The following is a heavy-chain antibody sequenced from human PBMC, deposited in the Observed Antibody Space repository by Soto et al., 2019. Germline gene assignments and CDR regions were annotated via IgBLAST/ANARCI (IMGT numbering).Heavy chain of an antibody. Sequence: QVQLVQSGAEVKKPGASVKVSCKASGYTFTSYGISWVRQAPGQGLEWMGWISAYNGNTNYAQKXXXXXXXXXXXXXXXXXXXXXXXXXXXXXXXXXXXXXXXXXELSYWGQGTLVTVSS. CDR2: ISAYNGNT. CDR3: XXXXXXXXELSY. J-gene: IGHJ4*02. CDR1: GYTFTSYG. V-gene: IGHV1-18*01.